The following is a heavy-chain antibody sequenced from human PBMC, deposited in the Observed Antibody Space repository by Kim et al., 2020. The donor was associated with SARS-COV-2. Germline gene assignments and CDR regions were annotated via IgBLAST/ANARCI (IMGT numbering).Heavy chain of an antibody. Sequence: ASVKVSCKASGYTFTSYAMHWVRQAPGQRLEWMGWINAGNGNTKYSQKFQGRVTITRDTSASTAYMELSSLRSEDTAVYYCARGGGRGWLRLGTNDAFDIWGQGTMVTVSS. V-gene: IGHV1-3*01. CDR3: ARGGGRGWLRLGTNDAFDI. D-gene: IGHD5-12*01. CDR1: GYTFTSYA. CDR2: INAGNGNT. J-gene: IGHJ3*02.